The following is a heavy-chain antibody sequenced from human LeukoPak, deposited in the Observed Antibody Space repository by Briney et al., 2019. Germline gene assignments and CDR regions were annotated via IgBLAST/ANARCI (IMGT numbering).Heavy chain of an antibody. V-gene: IGHV3-7*04. Sequence: GGSLRLSCAVSGFIFTSSCMRWVRQAPGQGLEWVANINQYGSETYYMDSVKGRFTISRDNAKNSLYLQMNSLRAEDTAVYYCASDGSGFALWGQGTLVTVSS. CDR1: GFIFTSSC. CDR2: INQYGSET. CDR3: ASDGSGFAL. J-gene: IGHJ4*02. D-gene: IGHD5-12*01.